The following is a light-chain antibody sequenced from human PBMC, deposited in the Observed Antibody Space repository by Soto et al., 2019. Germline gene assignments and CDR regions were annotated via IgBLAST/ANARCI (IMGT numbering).Light chain of an antibody. J-gene: IGKJ3*01. CDR1: QSVSSN. V-gene: IGKV3-15*01. CDR3: QQYNNWPPRKFT. CDR2: GAS. Sequence: EIVMTQSPATLSVSPGERATLSCRASQSVSSNLAWYQQKPGQAPRLLIYGASTRATGIPARFSGSGSGTDFTLTISSLQSEDFAVYYCQQYNNWPPRKFTFGPGTKVDIK.